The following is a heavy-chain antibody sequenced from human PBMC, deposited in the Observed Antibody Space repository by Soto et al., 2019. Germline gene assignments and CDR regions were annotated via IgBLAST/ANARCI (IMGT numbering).Heavy chain of an antibody. Sequence: TLSLTCTVSGGSISSYYWSWIRQPPWKGLEWIGYIYYSGSTNYNPSLKSRVTISVDTSKNQFSLKLSSVTAADTAVYYCARWGSVSAFDIWGQGTMVTVSS. V-gene: IGHV4-59*01. CDR3: ARWGSVSAFDI. J-gene: IGHJ3*02. D-gene: IGHD3-16*01. CDR2: IYYSGST. CDR1: GGSISSYY.